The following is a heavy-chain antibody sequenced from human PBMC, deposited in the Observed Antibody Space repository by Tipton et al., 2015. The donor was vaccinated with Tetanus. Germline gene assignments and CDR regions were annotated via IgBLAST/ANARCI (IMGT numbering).Heavy chain of an antibody. CDR1: GGPISSYY. J-gene: IGHJ3*02. D-gene: IGHD6-19*01. V-gene: IGHV4-59*01. Sequence: LRLSCTVSGGPISSYYWTWIRQPPGRGLEWIGYVHYSGSTNYSPSLRSRVTLSVDTSKNQFSLKLSSVTAADTAVYYCARIGWLQQNKPAFDIWGQGTVVTVSS. CDR2: VHYSGST. CDR3: ARIGWLQQNKPAFDI.